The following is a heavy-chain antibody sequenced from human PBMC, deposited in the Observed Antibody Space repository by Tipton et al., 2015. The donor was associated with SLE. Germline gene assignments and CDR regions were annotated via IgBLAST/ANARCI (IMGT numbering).Heavy chain of an antibody. D-gene: IGHD2-21*02. Sequence: GLVKPSETLSLTCSVFGGSISSQYWSWIRQPPGKGLEWIGYVYYRGTTKYNPSLRSRVTISVDASQNQYSLKLTSVTAADMAVYYCARDFFLAYCGGDCYSGAFDIWGQGTMVTVSS. CDR1: GGSISSQY. V-gene: IGHV4-59*11. CDR3: ARDFFLAYCGGDCYSGAFDI. J-gene: IGHJ3*02. CDR2: VYYRGTT.